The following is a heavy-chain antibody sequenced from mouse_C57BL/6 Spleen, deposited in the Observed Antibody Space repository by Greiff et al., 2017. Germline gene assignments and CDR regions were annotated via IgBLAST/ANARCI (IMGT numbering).Heavy chain of an antibody. D-gene: IGHD2-2*01. V-gene: IGHV1-59*01. Sequence: QVQLQQPGAELVRPGTSVKLSCKASGYTFTSYWMHWVKQRPGQGLEWIGVIDPSDSYTNYNQKFKGKATLTVDTSSSTAYMQLSSLSAEDSAVYYCARGLPPYALDYWGQGTSVTVSS. J-gene: IGHJ4*01. CDR3: ARGLPPYALDY. CDR2: IDPSDSYT. CDR1: GYTFTSYW.